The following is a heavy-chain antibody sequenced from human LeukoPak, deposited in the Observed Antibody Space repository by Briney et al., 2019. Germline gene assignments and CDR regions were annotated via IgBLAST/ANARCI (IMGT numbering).Heavy chain of an antibody. CDR1: GGSISSYY. V-gene: IGHV4-59*01. CDR3: ARGSGWYFY. CDR2: IYYSGST. D-gene: IGHD6-19*01. Sequence: SETLSLTCTVSGGSISSYYWSWIRQPPGKGLEWIGYIYYSGSTNYNPSPKSRLTISVDTSKNQFSLKLSSVTAADTAVYYCARGSGWYFYWGQGTLVTVSS. J-gene: IGHJ4*02.